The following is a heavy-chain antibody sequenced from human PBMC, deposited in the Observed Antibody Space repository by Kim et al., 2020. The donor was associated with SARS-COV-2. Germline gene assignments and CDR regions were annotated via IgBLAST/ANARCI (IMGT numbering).Heavy chain of an antibody. CDR2: IYYSGST. V-gene: IGHV4-59*08. D-gene: IGHD3-3*01. J-gene: IGHJ4*02. CDR3: ARLQPVTIFGVVSHFDY. Sequence: SETLSLTCTVSGGSISSYYWSWIRQPPGKGLEWIGYIYYSGSTNYNPSLKSRVTISVDTSKNQFSLKLSSVTAADTAVYYCARLQPVTIFGVVSHFDYWGQGTLATVSS. CDR1: GGSISSYY.